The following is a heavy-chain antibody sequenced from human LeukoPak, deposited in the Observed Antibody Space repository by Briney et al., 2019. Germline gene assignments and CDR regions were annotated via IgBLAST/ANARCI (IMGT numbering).Heavy chain of an antibody. CDR1: GGSISSSSYY. CDR2: IYYSGST. V-gene: IGHV4-39*07. CDR3: ARDDPSQDY. Sequence: SETLSLTCTVSGGSISSSSYYWGWIRQPPGKGLEWIGSIYYSGSTYYNPSLKSRVTISVDTSKNQFSLKLSSVTAADTAVYYCARDDPSQDYWGQGILVTVSS. J-gene: IGHJ4*02.